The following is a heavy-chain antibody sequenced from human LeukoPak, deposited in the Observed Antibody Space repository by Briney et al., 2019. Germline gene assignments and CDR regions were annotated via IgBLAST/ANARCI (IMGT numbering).Heavy chain of an antibody. D-gene: IGHD5-18*01. Sequence: SVKVSCKASGYTFTSYGISWVRHAPGQGLEWMGWISAYNGNTNYAQKLQGRVTMTTDTSTSTAYMELRSLRSDDTAVYYCARDSGLGGCSYGQPFDIWGQGTMVTVSS. CDR3: ARDSGLGGCSYGQPFDI. J-gene: IGHJ3*02. V-gene: IGHV1-18*04. CDR1: GYTFTSYG. CDR2: ISAYNGNT.